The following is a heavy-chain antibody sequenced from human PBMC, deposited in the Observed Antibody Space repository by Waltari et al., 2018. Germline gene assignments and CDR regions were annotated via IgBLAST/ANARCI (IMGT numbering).Heavy chain of an antibody. CDR2: LDPEDGQA. V-gene: IGHV1-69-2*01. CDR3: AAALGGGISASRPFHF. CDR1: GDTFTHNY. Sequence: EVQLLQSGAEVKKPGTPVKISCKVSGDTFTHNYIPWIQQAPGKGLQWMGLLDPEDGQAVYAEKFQGRVTMTADTSIHTAYMELTSLTSEDTAFYYCAAALGGGISASRPFHFWGQGTMITVSS. J-gene: IGHJ3*01. D-gene: IGHD3-10*01.